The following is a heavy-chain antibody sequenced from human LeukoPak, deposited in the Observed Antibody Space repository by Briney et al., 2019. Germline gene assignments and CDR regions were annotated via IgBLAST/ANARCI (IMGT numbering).Heavy chain of an antibody. J-gene: IGHJ4*02. CDR3: AKSPVSSCRGSFCYPFDY. V-gene: IGHV3-48*03. CDR1: GFTFSSYE. D-gene: IGHD2-15*01. Sequence: GGSLRLSCAASGFTFSSYEMNWVRQAPGKGLEWVSYISSSGSTIYYADSVKGRFTISRDNSKNTLYLQMNTLRAEDTAVYFCAKSPVSSCRGSFCYPFDYWGQGNLVTVSS. CDR2: ISSSGSTI.